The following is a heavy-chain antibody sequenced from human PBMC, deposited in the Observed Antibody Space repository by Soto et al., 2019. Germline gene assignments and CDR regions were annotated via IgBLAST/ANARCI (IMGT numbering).Heavy chain of an antibody. V-gene: IGHV4-34*01. CDR1: GGSFSGYY. CDR2: INHSGST. Sequence: SETLSLTCAVYGGSFSGYYWIWIRQPPGKGLEWIGEINHSGSTNYNPSLKSRVTISVDTSKNQFSLKLSSVTAADTAVYYCARGRSKGSSWYYYYYGMDVWGQGTTVTVSS. J-gene: IGHJ6*02. D-gene: IGHD6-13*01. CDR3: ARGRSKGSSWYYYYYGMDV.